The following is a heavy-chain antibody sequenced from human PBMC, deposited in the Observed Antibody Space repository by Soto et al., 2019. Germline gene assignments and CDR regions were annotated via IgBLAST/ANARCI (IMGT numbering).Heavy chain of an antibody. CDR2: IYSGGST. V-gene: IGHV3-66*01. CDR1: GFTVSSNY. CDR3: ARYERYYYYESSGSGTGYFQH. D-gene: IGHD3-22*01. Sequence: GGSLRLSCAASGFTVSSNYMSWVRQAPGKGLEWVSVIYSGGSTYYADSVKGRFTISRDNSKNTLYLQMNSLRAEDTAVYYCARYERYYYYESSGSGTGYFQHWGQGTLVTV. J-gene: IGHJ1*01.